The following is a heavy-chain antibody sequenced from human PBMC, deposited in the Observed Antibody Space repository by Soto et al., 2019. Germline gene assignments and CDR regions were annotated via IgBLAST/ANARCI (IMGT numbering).Heavy chain of an antibody. CDR1: GGSVNDGNFY. Sequence: QVQLQESGPGLVKPSETLSLTCSVSGGSVNDGNFYWHWIRQSPGKGLERIGYIHHSGISNYKPAHKSRLTISVDTSKNECARKLNSVTAADTAVYYCASSLTMGALPTHCRRWGHRTHVTDSS. J-gene: IGHJ4*01. V-gene: IGHV4-61*01. CDR3: ASSLTMGALPTHCRR. D-gene: IGHD3-16*01. CDR2: IHHSGIS.